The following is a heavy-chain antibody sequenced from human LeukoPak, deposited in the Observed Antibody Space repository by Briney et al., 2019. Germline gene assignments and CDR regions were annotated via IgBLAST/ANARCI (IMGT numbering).Heavy chain of an antibody. D-gene: IGHD2-15*01. CDR3: AKTQGYYDA. CDR1: GFTFSNYA. Sequence: GGSLRLSCVASGFTFSNYAMSWVRQAPGKGLELVLGIYGSDDKTVYGDAVKGRFTISRDNSKNTLYLQMNSLRADDTAVCYCAKTQGYYDAWGQGALVTVSS. CDR2: IYGSDDKT. V-gene: IGHV3-23*01. J-gene: IGHJ5*02.